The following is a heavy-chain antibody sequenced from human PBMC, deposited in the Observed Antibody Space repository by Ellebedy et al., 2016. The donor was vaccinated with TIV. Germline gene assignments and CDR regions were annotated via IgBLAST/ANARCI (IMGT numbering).Heavy chain of an antibody. CDR1: GDSISSTDYY. D-gene: IGHD5-24*01. J-gene: IGHJ3*02. Sequence: SETLSLXXIVSGDSISSTDYYWNWIRQSPGKGLEWIGYIYHTGNTYYNPSLKSRVTISLDTSKNHFSLRLSSVTAADTAVYFCAKEMATIKAHDGFDIWGQGTMVTVSS. CDR3: AKEMATIKAHDGFDI. V-gene: IGHV4-30-4*01. CDR2: IYHTGNT.